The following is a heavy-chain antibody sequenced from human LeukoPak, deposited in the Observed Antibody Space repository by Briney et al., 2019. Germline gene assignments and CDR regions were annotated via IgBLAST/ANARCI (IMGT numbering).Heavy chain of an antibody. CDR3: ARGLINYYDSSGYHDAFDI. CDR2: INHSGST. V-gene: IGHV4-34*01. J-gene: IGHJ3*02. Sequence: SETLSLTCAVYGGSFSGYYWSWIRQPPGKGLEWIGEINHSGSTNYNPSLKSRVTISVDTSKNQFSLKLSSVTAADTAVYYCARGLINYYDSSGYHDAFDIWGQGTMVTVSS. CDR1: GGSFSGYY. D-gene: IGHD3-22*01.